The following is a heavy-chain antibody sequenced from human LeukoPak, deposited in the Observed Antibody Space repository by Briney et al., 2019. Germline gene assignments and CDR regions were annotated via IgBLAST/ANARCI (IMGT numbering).Heavy chain of an antibody. D-gene: IGHD2-2*01. CDR1: GFTFSNAW. Sequence: GGSPRLSCAASGFTFSNAWMSWVRQAPGKGLEWVGRIKSKTDGGTTDYAAPVKGRFTISRDDSKNTLYLQMNSLKTEDTAVYYCARSFWDIVVVPDAIGGLDYWGQATLVTVSS. CDR2: IKSKTDGGTT. CDR3: ARSFWDIVVVPDAIGGLDY. V-gene: IGHV3-15*01. J-gene: IGHJ4*02.